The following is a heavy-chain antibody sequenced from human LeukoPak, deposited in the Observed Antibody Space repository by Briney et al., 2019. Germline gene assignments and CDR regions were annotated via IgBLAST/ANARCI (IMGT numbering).Heavy chain of an antibody. D-gene: IGHD2-2*01. CDR1: GFTFHTYA. Sequence: GGSLRLSCVASGFTFHTYAMVWVRQAPGKGLEWVSTISGSGQSTYYADSVKGRFTISRDNSKNTLYLQMNSLRAEDTAVYYCAKDQMPKSTMDVWGKGTTVTVSS. J-gene: IGHJ6*03. CDR2: ISGSGQST. CDR3: AKDQMPKSTMDV. V-gene: IGHV3-23*01.